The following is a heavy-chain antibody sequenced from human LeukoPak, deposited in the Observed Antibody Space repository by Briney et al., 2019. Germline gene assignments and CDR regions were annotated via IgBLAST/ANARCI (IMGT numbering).Heavy chain of an antibody. D-gene: IGHD2-2*01. CDR3: ARVTRSSTSCQRYYFDY. J-gene: IGHJ4*02. V-gene: IGHV1-69*05. CDR2: IIPIFGTA. CDR1: GGTFSSYA. Sequence: SVKVYCKASGGTFSSYAISWVRQAPGQGLEWMGGIIPIFGTANYAQKFQGRVTITTDESTSTAYMELSSLRSEDTAVYYCARVTRSSTSCQRYYFDYWGQGTLVTVSS.